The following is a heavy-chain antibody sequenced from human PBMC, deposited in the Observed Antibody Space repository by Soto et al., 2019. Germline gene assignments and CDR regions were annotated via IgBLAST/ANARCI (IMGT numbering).Heavy chain of an antibody. CDR1: RDSFNNYA. Sequence: QVQLVQSGAEVKKPGSSVKVSCKASRDSFNNYAVTWVRQAPGQGLEWMGGLIPILGTANYAQKFQGRVTITADESTSTAYMELNSLRSEDTAVYYCATSYGTSWYGDYWCLGTLVTVSS. V-gene: IGHV1-69*01. D-gene: IGHD6-13*01. CDR2: LIPILGTA. CDR3: ATSYGTSWYGDY. J-gene: IGHJ4*02.